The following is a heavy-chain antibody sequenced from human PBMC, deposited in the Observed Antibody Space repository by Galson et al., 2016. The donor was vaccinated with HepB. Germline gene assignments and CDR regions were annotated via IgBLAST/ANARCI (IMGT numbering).Heavy chain of an antibody. J-gene: IGHJ6*02. D-gene: IGHD6-13*01. CDR2: ITSSSTAI. Sequence: SLRLSCAASGFTLSSYSMNWVRQTPGKGLAWVSYITSSSTAIYYADSVKGRFTISRDNARNSLYLQMNSLRAEDTAVYYCAREGTGSSSFIYYYYGMDVWGQGTTVTVSS. CDR1: GFTLSSYS. CDR3: AREGTGSSSFIYYYYGMDV. V-gene: IGHV3-48*04.